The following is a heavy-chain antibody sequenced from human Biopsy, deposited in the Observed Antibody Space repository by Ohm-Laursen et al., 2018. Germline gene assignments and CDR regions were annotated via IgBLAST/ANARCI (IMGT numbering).Heavy chain of an antibody. CDR2: ISGSGSTT. V-gene: IGHV3-23*01. D-gene: IGHD2-15*01. Sequence: SLRLSCAAFGFTFSSYVMSWARQAPGKGLEGVSTISGSGSTTYYADSVKGRFTISRDNSKNTLYLQMNSLRAEDTAVYYCAKDHCSGGTCYSDGPVFDFWGQGTLVTVSS. CDR3: AKDHCSGGTCYSDGPVFDF. CDR1: GFTFSSYV. J-gene: IGHJ4*02.